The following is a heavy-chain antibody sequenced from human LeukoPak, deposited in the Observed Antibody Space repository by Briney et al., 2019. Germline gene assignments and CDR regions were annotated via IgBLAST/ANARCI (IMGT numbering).Heavy chain of an antibody. CDR3: TRDDGSKPFDY. D-gene: IGHD3-10*01. V-gene: IGHV3-49*03. CDR2: IRSKAYGGTT. Sequence: PGGSLRLSCTASGFTFGDYAMSWFRQAPGKGLEWVGFIRSKAYGGTTEYAASVKGRFTISRDDSKSIAYLQMNSLKTEDTAVYYSTRDDGSKPFDYWGQGTLVTVSS. CDR1: GFTFGDYA. J-gene: IGHJ4*02.